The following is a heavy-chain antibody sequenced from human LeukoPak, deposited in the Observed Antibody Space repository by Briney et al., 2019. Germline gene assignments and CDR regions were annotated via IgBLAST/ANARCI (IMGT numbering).Heavy chain of an antibody. J-gene: IGHJ3*02. D-gene: IGHD1-20*01. CDR2: IYYSGST. CDR3: ARGDYIWNDIRTWGAFDI. CDR1: GGSVSSGSYY. Sequence: SETLSLTCTVSGGSVSSGSYYWGWIRQPPGKGLEWIGYIYYSGSTNYNPYLKSRVTISVDTSNNQCYLKLSSVTAADTAVYYCARGDYIWNDIRTWGAFDIWGQGTRVTVSS. V-gene: IGHV4-61*01.